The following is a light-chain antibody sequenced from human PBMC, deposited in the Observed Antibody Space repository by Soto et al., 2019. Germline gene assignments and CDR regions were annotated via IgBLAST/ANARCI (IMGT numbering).Light chain of an antibody. CDR3: QRYHDWPLN. Sequence: EVVMTQSSATLSMSPGEGATLSCRASQGIGDTLAWYQHKPGQTPRLLIYDTSTRATGVPARFSGSRSGTEFTLTINSLQSEDFAVYYCQRYHDWPLNFGGGTKVDIK. CDR1: QGIGDT. J-gene: IGKJ4*01. CDR2: DTS. V-gene: IGKV3-15*01.